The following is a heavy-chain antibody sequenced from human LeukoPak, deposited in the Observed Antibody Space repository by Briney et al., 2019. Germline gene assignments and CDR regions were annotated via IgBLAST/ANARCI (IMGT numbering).Heavy chain of an antibody. Sequence: GGSLRLSCAASGFTFSDFAMIWVRQPPGKGLEWVSSIFQGGGEIHYADSVKGRFTISRDNSKNTLYLQMNSLRAEDTAVYYCAKDSSATATYYFDYWGQGTLVTVSS. CDR1: GFTFSDFA. D-gene: IGHD4-11*01. V-gene: IGHV3-23*01. J-gene: IGHJ4*02. CDR2: IFQGGGEI. CDR3: AKDSSATATYYFDY.